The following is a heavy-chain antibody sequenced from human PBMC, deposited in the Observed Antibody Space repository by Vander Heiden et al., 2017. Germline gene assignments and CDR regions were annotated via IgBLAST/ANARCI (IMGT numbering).Heavy chain of an antibody. J-gene: IGHJ4*02. CDR3: AKDGTGEGYYFDY. CDR2: ISYDGSNK. V-gene: IGHV3-30*18. D-gene: IGHD3-16*01. CDR1: GFTFSRYG. Sequence: QVQLVESGGGVVQPGRSLRLSCAASGFTFSRYGMHWVRQAPGKGLEWVAVISYDGSNKYYADSVKGRFTISRDNSKNTLYLQMNSLRAEDTAVYYCAKDGTGEGYYFDYWGQGTLVTVSS.